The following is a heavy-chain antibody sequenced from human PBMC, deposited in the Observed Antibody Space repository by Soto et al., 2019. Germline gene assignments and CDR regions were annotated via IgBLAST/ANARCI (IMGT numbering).Heavy chain of an antibody. J-gene: IGHJ4*02. CDR3: ARAGSEVAGDFDY. D-gene: IGHD3-10*01. Sequence: SETLSLTCAVSGCSISSGGYSWSWIRQPPGKGLEWIGYIYHSGSTYYNPSLKSRVTISVDRSKNQFSLKLSSVTAADTAVYYCARAGSEVAGDFDYWGQGTLVNVSS. V-gene: IGHV4-30-2*01. CDR2: IYHSGST. CDR1: GCSISSGGYS.